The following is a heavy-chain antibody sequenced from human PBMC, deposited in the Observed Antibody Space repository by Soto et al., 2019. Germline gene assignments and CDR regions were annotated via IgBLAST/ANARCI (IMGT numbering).Heavy chain of an antibody. CDR3: ASERGGIVVVPAAMEGYFDY. J-gene: IGHJ4*02. Sequence: QVQLVQSGAEVKKPGSSVKVSCQASGGTFSSYAISWVRQAPGQGLEWMGGIIPIFGTANYAQKYQGRFTITADESTSTAYMELSSLRSEDTAVYYCASERGGIVVVPAAMEGYFDYWGQGTLVTVSS. CDR2: IIPIFGTA. CDR1: GGTFSSYA. D-gene: IGHD2-2*01. V-gene: IGHV1-69*01.